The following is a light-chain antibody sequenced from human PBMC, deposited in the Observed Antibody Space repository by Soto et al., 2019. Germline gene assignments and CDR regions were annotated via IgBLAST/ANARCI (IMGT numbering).Light chain of an antibody. CDR2: DVS. CDR1: SSDVGGYNY. V-gene: IGLV2-14*01. CDR3: YSSTTSSTYV. Sequence: QSALTQPASVSGSPGQSITISCTGTSSDVGGYNYVSWYQQHPPKAPKLMIYDVSNRPSGVSDRFSGSKSGNTASLTISGLQAEDEADYYCYSSTTSSTYVFGTWTKLTVL. J-gene: IGLJ1*01.